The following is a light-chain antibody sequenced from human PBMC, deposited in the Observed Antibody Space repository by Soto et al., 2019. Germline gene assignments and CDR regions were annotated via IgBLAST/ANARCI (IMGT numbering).Light chain of an antibody. J-gene: IGKJ4*01. CDR1: QSISNY. CDR3: QQSYSTPHT. V-gene: IGKV1-39*01. Sequence: SLSLSVGDRVNITCRSSQSISNYLNWYQQKSGKAPKLLIHTTSSLQSGVPSRFSGSGTGTDFTLTISSLQPEDSATYYCQQSYSTPHTFGGGTKVDIK. CDR2: TTS.